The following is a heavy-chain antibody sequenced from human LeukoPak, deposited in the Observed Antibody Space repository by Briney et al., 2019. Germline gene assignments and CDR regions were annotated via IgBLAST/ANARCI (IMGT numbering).Heavy chain of an antibody. V-gene: IGHV3-30*02. D-gene: IGHD5-18*01. CDR3: ARGSDTAMVPLSY. CDR2: IRYDGSNK. CDR1: GFTFSSYG. Sequence: LSGGSLRLSCAASGFTFSSYGMHWVRQAPGKGLEWVAFIRYDGSNKYYADSVKGRFTISRDNAKNSLYLQMNSLRAEDTAVYYCARGSDTAMVPLSYWGQGTLVTVSS. J-gene: IGHJ4*02.